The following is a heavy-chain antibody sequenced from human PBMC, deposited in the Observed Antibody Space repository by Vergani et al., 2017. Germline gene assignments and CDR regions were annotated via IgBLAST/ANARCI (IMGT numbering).Heavy chain of an antibody. CDR2: INHSGST. V-gene: IGHV4-34*01. D-gene: IGHD4-17*01. Sequence: QVQLQQWGAGLLKPSETLSLTCAVYGGSFSGYYWSWIRQPPGKGLEWIGEINHSGSTNYNPSLKSRVTISVDTSKNQFSLKLSSVTAADTAVYYCASSGYGDYGADYYYGMDVWGQGTTVTVSS. CDR3: ASSGYGDYGADYYYGMDV. J-gene: IGHJ6*02. CDR1: GGSFSGYY.